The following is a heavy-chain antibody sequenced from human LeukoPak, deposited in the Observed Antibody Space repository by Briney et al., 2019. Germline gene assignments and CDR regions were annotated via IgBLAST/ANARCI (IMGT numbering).Heavy chain of an antibody. CDR1: GGTFSSYA. D-gene: IGHD5-12*01. J-gene: IGHJ4*02. Sequence: EASVKVSCKASGGTFSSYAISWVRQAPGQGLEWMGGIIPIFGTANYAQKFQGRVTITADTATSTAYMELRSLTSDDTAMYYCARSGRGTYYYFDLWGQGTLVTVSS. CDR3: ARSGRGTYYYFDL. V-gene: IGHV1-69*06. CDR2: IIPIFGTA.